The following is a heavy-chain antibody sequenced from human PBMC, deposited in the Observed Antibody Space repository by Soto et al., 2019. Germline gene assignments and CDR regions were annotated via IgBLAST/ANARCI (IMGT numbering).Heavy chain of an antibody. CDR3: ARDSGWFGEFSYYYDGMDV. CDR1: GGSISSGNYY. CDR2: IFYSGTT. D-gene: IGHD3-10*01. Sequence: QVQLQESGPGQVKPSQTLSLTCTVSGGSISSGNYYWSWIRQPPGKGLEWIGYIFYSGTTYYNPSLKSRVNISLDTSNNQFSLKVNSVTAADTAVYYCARDSGWFGEFSYYYDGMDVWGQGSTVTVSS. V-gene: IGHV4-30-4*01. J-gene: IGHJ6*02.